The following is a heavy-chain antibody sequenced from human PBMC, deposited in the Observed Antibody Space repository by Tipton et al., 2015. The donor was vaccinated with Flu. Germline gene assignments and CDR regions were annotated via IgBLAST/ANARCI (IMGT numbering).Heavy chain of an antibody. CDR3: ARPYNSGWYGAFDI. D-gene: IGHD6-19*01. CDR1: GGSISGYY. V-gene: IGHV4-59*08. J-gene: IGHJ3*02. CDR2: IYNTGRT. Sequence: LRLSCTVSGGSISGYYWSLIRQSPGKGLEWIGYIYNTGRTSYNPSLKSRVTISMDTSKNQVSLKLTSVTAADTAVYYCARPYNSGWYGAFDIWGQGTMVTVSP.